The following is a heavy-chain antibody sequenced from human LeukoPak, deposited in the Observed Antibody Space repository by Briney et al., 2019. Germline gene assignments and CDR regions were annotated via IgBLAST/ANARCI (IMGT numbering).Heavy chain of an antibody. CDR2: INHSGST. V-gene: IGHV4-34*01. CDR3: ARVPTAYYYYYGMDV. Sequence: PSETLSLTCAVYGGSFSGYYWSWIRQPPGKGLEWIGEINHSGSTNYNPSLKSRVTISVDTSKNQFSLKLSSVTAADTAVYYCARVPTAYYYYYGMDVWGQGTTVTVSS. CDR1: GGSFSGYY. J-gene: IGHJ6*02.